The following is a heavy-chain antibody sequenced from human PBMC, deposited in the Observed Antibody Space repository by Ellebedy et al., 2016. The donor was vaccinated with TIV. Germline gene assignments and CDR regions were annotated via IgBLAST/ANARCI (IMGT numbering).Heavy chain of an antibody. V-gene: IGHV3-33*01. CDR3: ARESCNNITCYFDY. J-gene: IGHJ4*02. CDR1: GFTFSTYG. CDR2: VWSDGSDK. Sequence: GESLKIPCAASGFTFSTYGLPWVRQPPGKGLEWVAVVWSDGSDKYYADSVKGRFTISRDNSKNTLFLQMNSLRAEDTAVYYCARESCNNITCYFDYWGLGTLVTVSS. D-gene: IGHD2/OR15-2a*01.